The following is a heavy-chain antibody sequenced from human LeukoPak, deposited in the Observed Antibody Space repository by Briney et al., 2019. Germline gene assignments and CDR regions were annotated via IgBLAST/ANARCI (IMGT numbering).Heavy chain of an antibody. Sequence: GGSLRLSCAASGFTVSSNYMSWVRQAPGKGLEWVSVIYSGGSTYYADFVKGRFTISRDNSKNTLYLQMNSLRAEDTAVYYCANDSSSGWFHWYFDLWGRGTLVTVSS. D-gene: IGHD6-19*01. V-gene: IGHV3-53*01. CDR3: ANDSSSGWFHWYFDL. CDR2: IYSGGST. CDR1: GFTVSSNY. J-gene: IGHJ2*01.